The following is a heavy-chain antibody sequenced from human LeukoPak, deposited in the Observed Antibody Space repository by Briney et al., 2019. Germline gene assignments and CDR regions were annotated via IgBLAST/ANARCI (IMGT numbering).Heavy chain of an antibody. Sequence: ASVKVSCKASGYTFTGYYMHWVRQAPGQGLEWMGWINPNSGGTNYAQKFQGRVTMTRDTSISTAYMELSRLRSEDTAVYYCARDLAADGRVPDYWGQGTLVTVSS. CDR2: INPNSGGT. CDR3: ARDLAADGRVPDY. D-gene: IGHD6-13*01. J-gene: IGHJ4*02. CDR1: GYTFTGYY. V-gene: IGHV1-2*02.